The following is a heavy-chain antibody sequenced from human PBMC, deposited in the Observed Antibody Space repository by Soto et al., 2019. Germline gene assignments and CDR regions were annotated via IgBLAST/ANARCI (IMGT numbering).Heavy chain of an antibody. CDR2: ISGSADST. CDR1: GFTFSSYA. J-gene: IGHJ4*02. V-gene: IGHV3-23*01. D-gene: IGHD1-1*01. CDR3: AKGKTWTSLYYFDY. Sequence: PGGSLRLSCAASGFTFSSYAMNWVRQAPGKGLEWVSCISGSADSTYYADSVKGRFTISRDNSKNTLYLQMNSVRVEDTAVYYCAKGKTWTSLYYFDYWGQGSLVTVSS.